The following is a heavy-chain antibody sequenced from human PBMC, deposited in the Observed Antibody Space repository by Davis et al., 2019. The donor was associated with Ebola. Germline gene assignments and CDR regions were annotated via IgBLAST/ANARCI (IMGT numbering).Heavy chain of an antibody. D-gene: IGHD3-9*01. V-gene: IGHV4-61*01. J-gene: IGHJ6*03. CDR3: ARGIHPDILTGYYRYYYMDV. CDR1: GGSVSSGSYY. CDR2: IYYSGST. Sequence: PSETLSLTCTVSGGSVSSGSYYWSWIRQPPGKGLEWIGYIYYSGSTNYNPSLKSRVTISVDTSKNQFSLKLSSVTAADTAVYYCARGIHPDILTGYYRYYYMDVWGKGTTVTVSS.